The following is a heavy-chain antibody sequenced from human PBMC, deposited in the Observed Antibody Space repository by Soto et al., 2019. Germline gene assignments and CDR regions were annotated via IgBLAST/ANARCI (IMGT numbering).Heavy chain of an antibody. V-gene: IGHV4-34*01. CDR1: GGSFSGYY. CDR2: INDRGSI. CDR3: ARESHDILTGPPWVWYFDL. J-gene: IGHJ2*01. D-gene: IGHD3-9*01. Sequence: QVQLQQWGAGPLRPLETLSLTCGVSGGSFSGYYWAWIRQSPGKGLEWIGEINDRGSINYNPSLKRRVSISVATSKNHYSLNLRPVTAADTAVYYCARESHDILTGPPWVWYFDLWGRGTLVTVSS.